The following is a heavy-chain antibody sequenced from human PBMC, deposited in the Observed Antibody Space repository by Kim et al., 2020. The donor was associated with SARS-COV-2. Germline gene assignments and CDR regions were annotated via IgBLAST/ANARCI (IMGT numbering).Heavy chain of an antibody. CDR2: ISSSGSTI. CDR3: ARGSGGSSSGWYSAFDI. J-gene: IGHJ3*02. V-gene: IGHV3-48*03. CDR1: GFTFSSYE. Sequence: GGSLRLSCAASGFTFSSYEMNWVRQAPGKGLEWVSYISSSGSTIYYADSVKGRFTISRDNAKNSLYLQMNSLRAEDTAVYYCARGSGGSSSGWYSAFDIWGQGTMVTVSS. D-gene: IGHD6-19*01.